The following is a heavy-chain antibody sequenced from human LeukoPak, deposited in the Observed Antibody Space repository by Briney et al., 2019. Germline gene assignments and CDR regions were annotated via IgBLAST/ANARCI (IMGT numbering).Heavy chain of an antibody. V-gene: IGHV3-23*01. CDR1: GFTFSSYA. J-gene: IGHJ4*02. CDR2: ISVSGENT. CDR3: AKTYTSRYYFDY. D-gene: IGHD6-13*01. Sequence: GGSLRLSCVASGFTFSSYAMSWVRQAPGKGLDWVSGISVSGENTYYADSVKGRFTISRDNFKNTLYLQMNSLGAEDTAVYYCAKTYTSRYYFDYWGRGTLVTVSS.